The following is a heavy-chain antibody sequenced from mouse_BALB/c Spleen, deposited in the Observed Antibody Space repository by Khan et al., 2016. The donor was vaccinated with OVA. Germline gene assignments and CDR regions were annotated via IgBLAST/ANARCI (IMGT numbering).Heavy chain of an antibody. CDR3: ARQEYDYDGYYYTMDH. CDR1: GFTFSSYA. V-gene: IGHV5-9-3*01. CDR2: ISSGGSYT. Sequence: EVELVESGGDLVKPGGSLKLSCAASGFTFSSYAMSWVRQTPEKRLEWVATISSGGSYTYYPDSVKGRFTISRDNAKNTLYLQMSSLRSEDTAMYYCARQEYDYDGYYYTMDHWGQGTSVTVSS. D-gene: IGHD2-4*01. J-gene: IGHJ4*01.